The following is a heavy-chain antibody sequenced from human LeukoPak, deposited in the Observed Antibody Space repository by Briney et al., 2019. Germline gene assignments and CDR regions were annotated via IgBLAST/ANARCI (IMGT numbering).Heavy chain of an antibody. D-gene: IGHD5-12*01. CDR1: GFTFSHYW. CDR2: INQDGSEE. Sequence: GGSLRLSCAASGFTFSHYWMTWVRQAPGKGLEWVAHINQDGSEEHYMDSVRARFTISRDNAKNSLSLQMNSLRAEDTAVYYCVRDGGVSGYDLLDYWGQGTLVTVSS. J-gene: IGHJ4*02. CDR3: VRDGGVSGYDLLDY. V-gene: IGHV3-7*01.